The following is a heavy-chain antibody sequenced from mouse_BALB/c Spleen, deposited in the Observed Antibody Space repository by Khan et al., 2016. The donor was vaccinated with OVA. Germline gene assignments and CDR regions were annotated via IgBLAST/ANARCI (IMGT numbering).Heavy chain of an antibody. D-gene: IGHD2-2*01. J-gene: IGHJ3*01. V-gene: IGHV1-61*01. CDR2: IDPSDSKT. CDR3: ARGGYGSSFAF. CDR1: GYTFTSYW. Sequence: VQLQQSGAELVRPGTSVKLSCKASGYTFTSYWMNWVKQRPGQGLEWIGMIDPSDSKTHYNQMFKDKATLTVDKSSSTAYMHLTSLTSEDSAVYDCARGGYGSSFAFWGQGTLVTVSA.